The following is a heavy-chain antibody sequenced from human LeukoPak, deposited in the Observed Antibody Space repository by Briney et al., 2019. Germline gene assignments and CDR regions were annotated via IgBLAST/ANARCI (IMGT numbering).Heavy chain of an antibody. CDR2: LYDSATT. J-gene: IGHJ4*01. Sequence: SESLSLTCTVSGASINRYLWTWIRQPAGRGLEWIGRLYDSATTHYKPSLKSRLSMSVETPKNQFSLRLTSVTAADTAVYYCARQSDSGGYFEYWGQGIRVTVSS. CDR3: ARQSDSGGYFEY. CDR1: GASINRYL. V-gene: IGHV4-4*07. D-gene: IGHD2-15*01.